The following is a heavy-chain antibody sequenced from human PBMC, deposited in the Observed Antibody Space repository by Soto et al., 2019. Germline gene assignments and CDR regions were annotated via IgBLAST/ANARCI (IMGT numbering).Heavy chain of an antibody. CDR1: GYTFTSYD. V-gene: IGHV1-8*01. D-gene: IGHD3-10*01. J-gene: IGHJ3*02. CDR3: ARGINYYDSGDDAFDI. Sequence: QVQLVQSGAEVKKPGASVKVSCKASGYTFTSYDINWVRQATGQGLEWMGWMYPNSGNTRYAQKFQGRVTMTRNTSISTAYMELSSLRSEYTAVYYCARGINYYDSGDDAFDIWGQGTMVTVSS. CDR2: MYPNSGNT.